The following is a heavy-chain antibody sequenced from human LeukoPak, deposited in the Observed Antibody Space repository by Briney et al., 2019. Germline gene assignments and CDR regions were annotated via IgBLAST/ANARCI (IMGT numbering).Heavy chain of an antibody. CDR1: GYRFTSYW. D-gene: IGHD5-18*01. CDR2: IYPGDTET. Sequence: GESLKISCKGSGYRFTSYWIGWVRPLPGKGLEWMGIIYPGDTETRYSPSFQGQVTISADKSISTAYLQWSSLKASDTAMYYCARRRGYRYGHSDYWGQGTLVTVSS. V-gene: IGHV5-51*01. CDR3: ARRRGYRYGHSDY. J-gene: IGHJ4*02.